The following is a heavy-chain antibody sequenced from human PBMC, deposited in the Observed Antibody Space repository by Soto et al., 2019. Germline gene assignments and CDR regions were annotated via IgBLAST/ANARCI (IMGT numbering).Heavy chain of an antibody. D-gene: IGHD3-22*01. CDR1: GYTFKNFG. CDR2: ISTGKGNT. J-gene: IGHJ3*02. CDR3: ARDFFESSGSWYDVFDI. V-gene: IGHV1-18*01. Sequence: ASVKVSCKASGYTFKNFGISWVRQAPGQGFEWMGWISTGKGNTYYSQNFQGRVTMTTDTSTTTVHMELRSLRSDDTAMYYCARDFFESSGSWYDVFDIWGQGTMVTVSS.